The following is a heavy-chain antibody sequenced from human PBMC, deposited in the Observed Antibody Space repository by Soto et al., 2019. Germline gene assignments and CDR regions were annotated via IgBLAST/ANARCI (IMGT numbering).Heavy chain of an antibody. Sequence: QVQLVQSGPEVRKPGPSVKLSCQASGYIFSRYGISWVRQAPGQGLEWMGWISGYNGNTKFGERVQGRVNVTTDTSRSTAYMELGSLRSDDTAVYYCAREAAAERNYYGLDVGGQGTTVIVSS. CDR1: GYIFSRYG. V-gene: IGHV1-18*01. CDR2: ISGYNGNT. D-gene: IGHD1-1*01. CDR3: AREAAAERNYYGLDV. J-gene: IGHJ6*02.